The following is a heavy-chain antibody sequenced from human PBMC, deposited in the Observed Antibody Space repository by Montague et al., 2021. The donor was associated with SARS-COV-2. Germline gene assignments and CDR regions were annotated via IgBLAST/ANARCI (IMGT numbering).Heavy chain of an antibody. D-gene: IGHD3-22*01. CDR3: ARVRYRRDHDSSAGSWFDP. CDR2: IYNSGTT. J-gene: IGHJ5*02. CDR1: GGSISSGGNY. Sequence: TLSLTCTVSGGSISSGGNYWSWIRQHPGKGLEWIGYIYNSGTTYYNPPLPSLESRVDISVDTSKNQFSLKLTSVTAADTGVYYCARVRYRRDHDSSAGSWFDPWGQGTLVTVSS. V-gene: IGHV4-31*03.